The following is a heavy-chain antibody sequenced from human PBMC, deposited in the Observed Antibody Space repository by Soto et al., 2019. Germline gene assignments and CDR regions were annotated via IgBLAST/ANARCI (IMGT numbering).Heavy chain of an antibody. J-gene: IGHJ4*02. D-gene: IGHD2-2*01. CDR3: VRGCGRSSCPYYFDY. Sequence: EVQLVESGGGLVQPGGSLRLSCAASAFTFSTYWMSWLRQAPGKGLEWVATIKQDGSEKYHVDSVKGRFTISRDNAKESLYLEMNSLRAEDTAVYCCVRGCGRSSCPYYFDYWGQGSLVTVSS. V-gene: IGHV3-7*01. CDR2: IKQDGSEK. CDR1: AFTFSTYW.